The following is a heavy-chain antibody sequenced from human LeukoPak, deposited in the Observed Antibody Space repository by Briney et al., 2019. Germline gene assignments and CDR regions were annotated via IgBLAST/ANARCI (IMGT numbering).Heavy chain of an antibody. J-gene: IGHJ6*03. V-gene: IGHV3-30-3*01. Sequence: GGSLRLSCAASGFTFSSYAMHWVRQAPGKGLEWVAVISYDGSNKYYADSVKGRFTISRDNSKNTLYLQMNSLRAEDTAVYYCARARRVRGVIVDYYYYYMDVWGKGTTVTVSS. CDR2: ISYDGSNK. CDR3: ARARRVRGVIVDYYYYYMDV. D-gene: IGHD3-10*01. CDR1: GFTFSSYA.